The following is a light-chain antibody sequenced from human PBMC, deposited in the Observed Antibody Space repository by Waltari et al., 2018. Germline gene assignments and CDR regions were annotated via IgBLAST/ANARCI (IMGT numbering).Light chain of an antibody. V-gene: IGKV4-1*01. CDR1: QNVLYSSNNKNY. CDR3: QQYYGTPPT. J-gene: IGKJ1*01. CDR2: WAS. Sequence: DIVMTQSPDSLAVSLGERATIKGKSSQNVLYSSNNKNYLAWYQQKPGQPPKLLIYWASTRESGVPDRFSGSGSGTDFTLTISSLQAEDVAVYYCQQYYGTPPTFGQGTKVEIK.